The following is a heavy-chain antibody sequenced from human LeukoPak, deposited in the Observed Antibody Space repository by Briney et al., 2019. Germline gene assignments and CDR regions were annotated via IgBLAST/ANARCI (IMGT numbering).Heavy chain of an antibody. CDR3: ARALGGYSYGYFDY. CDR1: GFTFSSYA. Sequence: PGGSLRLSCAASGFTFSSYAMHWVRQAPGKGLEWVAVISYDGSNKYYADSVKGRFTISRDNSKNTLYLQMNSLRAEDTAVYYCARALGGYSYGYFDYWGQGALVSVSS. CDR2: ISYDGSNK. J-gene: IGHJ4*02. V-gene: IGHV3-30-3*01. D-gene: IGHD5-18*01.